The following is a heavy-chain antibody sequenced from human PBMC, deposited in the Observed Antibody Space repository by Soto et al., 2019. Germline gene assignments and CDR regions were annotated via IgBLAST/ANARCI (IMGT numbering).Heavy chain of an antibody. D-gene: IGHD6-19*01. Sequence: GGCLRLSCEASELTFSGDWMSWVRQAPGKGLEWVADIKHDGSVQYYVDSVKGRFTISRDNAKKLLYLQMNGLRAEDTALYYCARAPYSNGWYRFDLWGQGTLVTVSS. CDR2: IKHDGSVQ. J-gene: IGHJ4*02. V-gene: IGHV3-7*03. CDR1: ELTFSGDW. CDR3: ARAPYSNGWYRFDL.